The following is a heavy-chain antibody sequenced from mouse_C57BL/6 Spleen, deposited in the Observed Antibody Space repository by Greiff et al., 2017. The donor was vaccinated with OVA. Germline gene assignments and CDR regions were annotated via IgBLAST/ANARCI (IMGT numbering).Heavy chain of an antibody. CDR2: IDPSDSYT. CDR3: ARGYGYYSFDY. J-gene: IGHJ2*01. D-gene: IGHD2-3*01. Sequence: QVHVKQPGAELVKPGASVKLSCKASGYTFTSYWMQWVKQRPGQGLEWIGEIDPSDSYTNYNQKFKGKATLTVDTSSSTAYMQLSSLTSEDSAVYYCARGYGYYSFDYWGQGTTLTVSS. V-gene: IGHV1-50*01. CDR1: GYTFTSYW.